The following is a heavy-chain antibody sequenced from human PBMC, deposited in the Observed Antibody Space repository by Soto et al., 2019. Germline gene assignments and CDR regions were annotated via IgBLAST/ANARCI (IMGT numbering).Heavy chain of an antibody. CDR3: AREGAYCSGGSCYSTAAFDY. D-gene: IGHD2-15*01. V-gene: IGHV1-69*01. Sequence: QVQLVQSGAEVKKPGSSVKVSCKASGGTFSSYAISWVRQAPGQGLEWMGGIIPIFGTANYAQKFQGRVTITADESTSTAYKELSSLRSEDTAVYYCAREGAYCSGGSCYSTAAFDYWGQGTLVTVSS. CDR2: IIPIFGTA. CDR1: GGTFSSYA. J-gene: IGHJ4*02.